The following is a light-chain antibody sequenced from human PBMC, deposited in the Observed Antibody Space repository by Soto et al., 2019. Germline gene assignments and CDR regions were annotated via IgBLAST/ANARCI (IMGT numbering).Light chain of an antibody. CDR2: GAS. Sequence: EIVLTQSPGTLSLSPGERATLSCRASQSVSSSYLSWYQQKPGQAPRLLIYGASSRATGIPDRFSGSGSGTDFTLTISRLEPEDFAGYYCQQYCSSLPWTFGQGTKVEIK. CDR3: QQYCSSLPWT. J-gene: IGKJ1*01. V-gene: IGKV3-20*01. CDR1: QSVSSSY.